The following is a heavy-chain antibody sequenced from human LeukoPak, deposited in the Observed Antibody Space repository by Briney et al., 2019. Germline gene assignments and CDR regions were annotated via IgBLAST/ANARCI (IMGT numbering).Heavy chain of an antibody. J-gene: IGHJ4*02. CDR3: AKSAGPHIAAAGVDY. V-gene: IGHV3-53*05. CDR2: IYSDDAT. CDR1: GFTVGSGR. D-gene: IGHD6-13*01. Sequence: GGSLRLSCAASGFTVGSGRRMSWVRQAPGEGLEWISTIYSDDATNYGDSVKGRFTISRDNAKNSLYLQMNSLRAEDMALYYCAKSAGPHIAAAGVDYWGQGTLVTVSS.